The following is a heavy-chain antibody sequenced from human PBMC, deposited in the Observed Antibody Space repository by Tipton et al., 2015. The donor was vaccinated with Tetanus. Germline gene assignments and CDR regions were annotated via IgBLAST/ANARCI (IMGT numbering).Heavy chain of an antibody. V-gene: IGHV3-74*01. Sequence: SLRLSCAASGFTFRTYWMHWIRQAPGKGLDWVSHINSDGRTTDYADSVKGRFTISRDNAKNTLYLQMNSLRPEDTAVYHWARPQGPAAFDIWGQGTMVTVPS. J-gene: IGHJ3*02. CDR3: ARPQGPAAFDI. CDR1: GFTFRTYW. CDR2: INSDGRTT.